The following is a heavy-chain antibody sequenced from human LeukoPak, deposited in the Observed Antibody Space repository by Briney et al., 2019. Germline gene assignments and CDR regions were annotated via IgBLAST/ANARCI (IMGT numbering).Heavy chain of an antibody. J-gene: IGHJ4*02. CDR1: GFSFSPSW. CDR3: TRDSHGGVDY. V-gene: IGHV3-74*01. CDR2: THDDGTDT. D-gene: IGHD3-10*01. Sequence: GGSLRLSCAASGFSFSPSWMHWVRQAPGMGLEWVSRTHDDGTDTIYADSVKGRFTISRDNAKNTLYLQMNSLRAEDTAVYYCTRDSHGGVDYWGQGTLVTVSS.